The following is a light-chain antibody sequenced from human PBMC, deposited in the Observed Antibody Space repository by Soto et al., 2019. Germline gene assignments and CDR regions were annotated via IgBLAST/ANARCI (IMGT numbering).Light chain of an antibody. CDR1: QTVSSN. J-gene: IGKJ1*01. CDR3: QQYNNWPWT. V-gene: IGKV3-15*01. CDR2: GAY. Sequence: EIVLTQSPATLSVSPGERATLSCRASQTVSSNLAWYRQKPGQAPRLLIYGAYTRATGIPARFSGSGSGTEFTLTISSLQSEDFAVYYCQQYNNWPWTFGQGTKVEI.